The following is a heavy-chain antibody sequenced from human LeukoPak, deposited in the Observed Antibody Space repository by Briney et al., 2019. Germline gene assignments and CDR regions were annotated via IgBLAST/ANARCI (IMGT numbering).Heavy chain of an antibody. CDR3: ARDRGGYDSSGYFDY. V-gene: IGHV3-33*01. D-gene: IGHD3-22*01. CDR2: IWYDGGNK. CDR1: GFTFSSYG. Sequence: GGSLRLSCAASGFTFSSYGMHWVRQAPGKGLDWVAVIWYDGGNKYYADSVKGRFTISRDNSKNTLYLQMNSLRAEDTAVYYCARDRGGYDSSGYFDYWGQGTLVTVSS. J-gene: IGHJ4*02.